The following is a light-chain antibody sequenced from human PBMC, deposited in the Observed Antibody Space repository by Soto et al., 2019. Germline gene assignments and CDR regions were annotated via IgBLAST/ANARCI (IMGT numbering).Light chain of an antibody. Sequence: QSALTQPRSVSGSPGQSVTISCTGTSSDVGAYNYVSWYQQHPGNAPELMICDVTKRPSGVPDRFSGSKSANTASLTISGLQAEDEGDYFCCSYTDSDSFYVFGSGTKVTVL. J-gene: IGLJ1*01. CDR3: CSYTDSDSFYV. CDR1: SSDVGAYNY. V-gene: IGLV2-11*01. CDR2: DVT.